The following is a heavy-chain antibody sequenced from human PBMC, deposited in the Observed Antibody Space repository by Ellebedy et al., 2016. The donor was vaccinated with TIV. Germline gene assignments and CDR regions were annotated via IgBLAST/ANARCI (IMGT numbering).Heavy chain of an antibody. CDR1: GYTFTTYA. CDR2: INAGIGNT. V-gene: IGHV1-3*01. Sequence: AASVKVSCKASGYTFTTYAIHWVRQAPGQRPEWMGWINAGIGNTKYSDNFQGRVTITTDTSASTAYMELSSLRSEDTAVYYCARRFDIVTGPYPRGYYGLDIWGQGTTVTVSS. CDR3: ARRFDIVTGPYPRGYYGLDI. J-gene: IGHJ6*02. D-gene: IGHD3-9*01.